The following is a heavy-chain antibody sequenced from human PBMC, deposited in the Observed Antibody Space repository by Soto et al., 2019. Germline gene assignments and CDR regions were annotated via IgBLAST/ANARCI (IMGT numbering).Heavy chain of an antibody. V-gene: IGHV3-74*03. CDR2: MTGDGRTT. Sequence: PGGSLRLSCAASGFTFGDYWMHWVRQPPGKGPEWVSRMTGDGRTTQYADSEKGRFTASRDNAKSTLYLQMNSLRAEDTAVYYCATAEVDYWGPGTLVTVSS. CDR1: GFTFGDYW. CDR3: ATAEVDY. J-gene: IGHJ4*02.